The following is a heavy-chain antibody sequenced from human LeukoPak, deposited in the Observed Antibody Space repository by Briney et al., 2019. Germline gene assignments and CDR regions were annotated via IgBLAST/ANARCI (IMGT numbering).Heavy chain of an antibody. CDR2: INESGST. V-gene: IGHV4-34*01. Sequence: PSETLSLTCAVYGGPFSHYYWTWIRQPPGKGLGWIGEINESGSTNYDPSLKSRVSISVDTSKDHFSLNLTSVTAADTAVYYCASRVGRYLYYFGMDVWGQGTTVTVSS. D-gene: IGHD1-26*01. CDR3: ASRVGRYLYYFGMDV. J-gene: IGHJ6*02. CDR1: GGPFSHYY.